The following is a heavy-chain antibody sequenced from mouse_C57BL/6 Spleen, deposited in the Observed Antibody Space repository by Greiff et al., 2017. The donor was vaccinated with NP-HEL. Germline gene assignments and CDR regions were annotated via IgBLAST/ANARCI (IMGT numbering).Heavy chain of an antibody. V-gene: IGHV14-3*01. J-gene: IGHJ3*01. CDR3: ARPQTAQAGGFAY. CDR2: IDPANGNT. Sequence: VQLQQSVAELVRPGASVKLSCTASGFNIKNTYMHWVKQRPEQGLEWIGRIDPANGNTKYAPKFQGKTTITSDTASQAAYLQLSSLTSEDTAIYYCARPQTAQAGGFAYWGQGTLVTVSA. D-gene: IGHD3-2*02. CDR1: GFNIKNTY.